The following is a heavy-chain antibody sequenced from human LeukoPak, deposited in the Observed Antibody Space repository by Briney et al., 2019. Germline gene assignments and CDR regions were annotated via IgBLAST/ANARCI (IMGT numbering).Heavy chain of an antibody. J-gene: IGHJ4*02. CDR3: ARGREYYFDY. CDR2: INHSGST. Sequence: SETLSLTCAVYGGSFSGYYWSWIRQPPGKGLGWIGEINHSGSTNYNPSLKSRVTISVDTSKNQFSLKLSSVTAADTAVYYCARGREYYFDYWGQGTLVTVSS. CDR1: GGSFSGYY. V-gene: IGHV4-34*01.